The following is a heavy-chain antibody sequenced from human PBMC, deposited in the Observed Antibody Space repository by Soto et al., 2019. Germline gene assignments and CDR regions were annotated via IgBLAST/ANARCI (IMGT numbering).Heavy chain of an antibody. J-gene: IGHJ4*02. D-gene: IGHD3-9*01. CDR3: TTSARDILTGYYTDY. CDR2: IKSNTDGGAT. V-gene: IGHV3-15*01. Sequence: GGSLRLSCAASGFPFSDAWIRWVRQPPGKGLEWVGRIKSNTDGGATDYAAPVKGRFTISRDDSKNTLYLQMNSLKTRDTAVYYCTTSARDILTGYYTDYWGQGTLVTVSS. CDR1: GFPFSDAW.